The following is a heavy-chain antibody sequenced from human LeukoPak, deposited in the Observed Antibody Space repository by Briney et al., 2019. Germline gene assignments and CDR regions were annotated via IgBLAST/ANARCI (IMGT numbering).Heavy chain of an antibody. V-gene: IGHV4-31*03. CDR3: ARDYYDSSGHAINWFDP. J-gene: IGHJ5*02. Sequence: SETLSLTCTVSGGSISSGGYYWSWIRQHPGKGLEWIGYIYYSGSTYYNPSLKSRFTISVDTSKNQFSLKLSSVTAADTAVYYCARDYYDSSGHAINWFDPWGQGTLVTVSS. CDR2: IYYSGST. D-gene: IGHD3-22*01. CDR1: GGSISSGGYY.